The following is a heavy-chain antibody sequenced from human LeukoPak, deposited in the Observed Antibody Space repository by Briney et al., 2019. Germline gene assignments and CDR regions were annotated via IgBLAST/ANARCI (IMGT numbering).Heavy chain of an antibody. CDR3: AREYYDYVWGSSLYFDY. Sequence: SETLSLTCTVSGGSISSSSYYWGWIRQPPGKGLEWIGSIYYSGSTYYNPSLKSRVTISVDTSKNQFSLKLSSVTAADTAVYYCAREYYDYVWGSSLYFDYWGQGTLVTVSS. CDR2: IYYSGST. J-gene: IGHJ4*02. CDR1: GGSISSSSYY. V-gene: IGHV4-39*07. D-gene: IGHD3-16*01.